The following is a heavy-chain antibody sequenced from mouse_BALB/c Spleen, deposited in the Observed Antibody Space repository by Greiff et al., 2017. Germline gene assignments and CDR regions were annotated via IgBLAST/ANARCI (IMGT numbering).Heavy chain of an antibody. V-gene: IGHV14-1*02. CDR1: GFNIKDYY. Sequence: VQLQQSGAELVRPGALVKLSCKASGFNIKDYYMHWVKQRPEQGLEWIGWIDPENGNTIYDPKFQGKASITADTSSNTAYLQLSSLTSEDTAVYYCARGGGGFPFAYWGQGTLVTVSA. CDR3: ARGGGGFPFAY. CDR2: IDPENGNT. D-gene: IGHD1-1*02. J-gene: IGHJ3*01.